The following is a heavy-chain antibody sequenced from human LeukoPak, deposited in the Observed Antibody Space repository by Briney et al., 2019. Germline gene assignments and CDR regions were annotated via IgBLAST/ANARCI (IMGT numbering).Heavy chain of an antibody. CDR3: ASSYYYDSSGYYPALDY. CDR2: INHSGST. Sequence: GSLRLSCAASGFTFSSYAMSWIRQPPGKGLEWIGEINHSGSTNYNPSLKSRVTISVDTSKNQFSLKLSSVTAADTAVYYCASSYYYDSSGYYPALDYWGQGTLVTVSS. V-gene: IGHV4-34*01. CDR1: GFTFSSYA. D-gene: IGHD3-22*01. J-gene: IGHJ4*02.